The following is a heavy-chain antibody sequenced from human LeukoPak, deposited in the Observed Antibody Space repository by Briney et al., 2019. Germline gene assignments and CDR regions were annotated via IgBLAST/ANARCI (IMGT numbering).Heavy chain of an antibody. Sequence: PGGSLRLSCAASGFTFSSYGMHWVRQAPGKGLEWVAVISYVGSNQYYAHSVKGRFTNSRDNSKNTLYLRMNSLRAEDTAVYYCAKSMPGGGVVIIDYYYGSDVCGQGTTVTVSS. V-gene: IGHV3-30*18. D-gene: IGHD3-3*01. CDR2: ISYVGSNQ. CDR1: GFTFSSYG. CDR3: AKSMPGGGVVIIDYYYGSDV. J-gene: IGHJ6*02.